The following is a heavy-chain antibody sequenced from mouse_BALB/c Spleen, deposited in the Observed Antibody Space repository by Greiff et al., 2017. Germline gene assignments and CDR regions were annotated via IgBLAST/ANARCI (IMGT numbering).Heavy chain of an antibody. CDR3: ARGDYGSSYDAMDY. CDR1: GFTFSSFG. Sequence: EVQRVESGGGLVQPGGSRKLSCAASGFTFSSFGMHWVRQAPEKGLEWVAYISSGSSTIYYADTVKGRFTISRDNPKNTLFLQMTSLRSEDTAMYYCARGDYGSSYDAMDYWGQGTSVTVSS. D-gene: IGHD1-1*01. CDR2: ISSGSSTI. J-gene: IGHJ4*01. V-gene: IGHV5-17*02.